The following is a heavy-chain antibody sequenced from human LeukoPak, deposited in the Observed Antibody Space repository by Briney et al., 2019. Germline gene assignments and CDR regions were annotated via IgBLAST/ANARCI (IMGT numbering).Heavy chain of an antibody. CDR1: GFTFSSYA. V-gene: IGHV3-64*01. D-gene: IGHD3-3*01. CDR3: ARAATLRFLEWLSDNWFDP. Sequence: GGSLRLSCAASGFTFSSYAMHWVRQAPGKGLEYVSAISSNGGSTYYAHSVKGRFTISRDNSKNTLYLQMGSLRAEDMAVYYCARAATLRFLEWLSDNWFDPWGQGTLVTVSS. J-gene: IGHJ5*02. CDR2: ISSNGGST.